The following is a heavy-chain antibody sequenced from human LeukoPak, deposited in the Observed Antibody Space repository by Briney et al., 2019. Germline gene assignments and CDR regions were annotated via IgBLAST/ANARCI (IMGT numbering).Heavy chain of an antibody. V-gene: IGHV1-2*02. D-gene: IGHD1-26*01. CDR3: AKADVPDNWYSLFDF. Sequence: SVKVSCKASGYTFTGYYMHWVRQAPGQGLAWMGWINPNSGGTNYAQKFQGRVTMTRDTSISTAYMELSRLRSDDTAVYYCAKADVPDNWYSLFDFWGPGTLVSVSS. CDR2: INPNSGGT. J-gene: IGHJ4*02. CDR1: GYTFTGYY.